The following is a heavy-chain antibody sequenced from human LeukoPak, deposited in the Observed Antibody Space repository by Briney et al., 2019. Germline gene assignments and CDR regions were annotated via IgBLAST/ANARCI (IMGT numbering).Heavy chain of an antibody. Sequence: KVSCRASGYTFSGYSMHWVRQAPGQGLEWMGRIDPSDSYTNYSPSFQGHVTISADKSISTAYLQWSSLKASDTAMYYCAISSTSPLSYWGQGTLVTVSS. V-gene: IGHV5-10-1*01. CDR2: IDPSDSYT. CDR3: AISSTSPLSY. CDR1: GYTFSGYS. D-gene: IGHD2-2*01. J-gene: IGHJ4*02.